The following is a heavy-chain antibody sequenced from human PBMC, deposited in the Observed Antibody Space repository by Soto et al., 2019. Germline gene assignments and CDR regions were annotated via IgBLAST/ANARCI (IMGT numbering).Heavy chain of an antibody. V-gene: IGHV1-18*01. J-gene: IGHJ6*02. D-gene: IGHD3-10*01. Sequence: QVHLVQSGAEVKKPGASVKVSCKASGYTFTNYDINWVRQAPGQGLEWMGWISTYTGNTNYAQKLQGRVTMTTDTFTSTAYMGLRSLRSDDTAVYYWARGYYYGSGRPTPGGMDVWGQGTTVTVSS. CDR3: ARGYYYGSGRPTPGGMDV. CDR1: GYTFTNYD. CDR2: ISTYTGNT.